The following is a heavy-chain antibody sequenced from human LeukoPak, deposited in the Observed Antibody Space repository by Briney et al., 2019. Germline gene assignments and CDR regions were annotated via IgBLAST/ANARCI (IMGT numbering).Heavy chain of an antibody. V-gene: IGHV3-20*04. CDR2: INWNGGST. Sequence: PGGSLRLSWAASGFTFDDYGMSWVRQAPGKGLEWVSGINWNGGSTGYADSVKGRFTISRDNAKNSLYLQMNSLRAEDTALYYCARSLTYGSGSYYYYYYYMDVWGKGTTVTVSS. CDR1: GFTFDDYG. D-gene: IGHD3-10*01. J-gene: IGHJ6*03. CDR3: ARSLTYGSGSYYYYYYYMDV.